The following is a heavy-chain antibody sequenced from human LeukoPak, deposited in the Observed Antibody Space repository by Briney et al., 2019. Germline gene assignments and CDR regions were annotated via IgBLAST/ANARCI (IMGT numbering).Heavy chain of an antibody. CDR1: GYSISSGYY. CDR2: IYHSGST. V-gene: IGHV4-38-2*01. Sequence: SETLSLTCAVSGYSISSGYYWGWIRQPPGKGLEWIGGIYHSGSTYYNPSLKSRVTISVDTSKNQFSLKLSSVTAADTAVYYCARHNRPATDDFWSGYYFRILSPFDYWGQGTLVTVSS. J-gene: IGHJ4*02. D-gene: IGHD3-3*01. CDR3: ARHNRPATDDFWSGYYFRILSPFDY.